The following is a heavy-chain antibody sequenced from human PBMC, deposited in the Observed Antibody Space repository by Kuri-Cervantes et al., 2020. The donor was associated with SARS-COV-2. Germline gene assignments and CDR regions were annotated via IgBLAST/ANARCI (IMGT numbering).Heavy chain of an antibody. Sequence: ASVKVSCKASGYTLTSYGISWVRQAPGQGLEWMGWISAYNGNTNYAQKLQGRVTMTTDTSTSTAYMELRSLRSDDTAVYYCARKAIAVAGYSMDVWGQGTTVTVSS. D-gene: IGHD6-19*01. CDR3: ARKAIAVAGYSMDV. V-gene: IGHV1-18*01. CDR1: GYTLTSYG. CDR2: ISAYNGNT. J-gene: IGHJ6*02.